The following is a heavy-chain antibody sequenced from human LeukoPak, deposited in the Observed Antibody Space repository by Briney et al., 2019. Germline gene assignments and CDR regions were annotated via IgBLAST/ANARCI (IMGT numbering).Heavy chain of an antibody. CDR3: ARVVYSSSFFAFDI. Sequence: PSETLSLTCTVSGGSISSYYWSWIRQPPGKGLEWIGNIYYSGSTNYNPSLKSRVTISVDTSKNQFSLKLSSVTAADTAVYYCARVVYSSSFFAFDIWGQGTMVTVSS. J-gene: IGHJ3*02. D-gene: IGHD6-13*01. CDR1: GGSISSYY. V-gene: IGHV4-59*01. CDR2: IYYSGST.